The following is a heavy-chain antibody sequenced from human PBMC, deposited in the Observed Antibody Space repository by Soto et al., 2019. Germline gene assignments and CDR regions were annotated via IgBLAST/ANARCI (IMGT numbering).Heavy chain of an antibody. V-gene: IGHV3-30-3*01. J-gene: IGHJ4*02. CDR2: ISYDGSNK. Sequence: GGSLRLSCAASGFTFSSYAMHWVRQAPGKGLEWVAVISYDGSNKYYADSVKGRFTISRDNSKNTLYLQMNSLRAEDTAVYYCARDGSSTGGFDYWGQGTLVTVSS. D-gene: IGHD2-2*01. CDR3: ARDGSSTGGFDY. CDR1: GFTFSSYA.